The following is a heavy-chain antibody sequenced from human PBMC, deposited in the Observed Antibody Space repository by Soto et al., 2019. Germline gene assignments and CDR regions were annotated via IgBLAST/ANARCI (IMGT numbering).Heavy chain of an antibody. D-gene: IGHD6-19*01. J-gene: IGHJ4*02. CDR3: ARGSVAETKFDY. V-gene: IGHV6-1*01. CDR2: TYYRSKWYN. CDR1: GDSVSRNSSA. Sequence: SQSLSLTSAISGDSVSRNSSAWNWIRQTPSRGLEWLGRTYYRSKWYNDYAVSVKSRITINPDTSKNQFSLQLNSVTPEDTAVYYCARGSVAETKFDYWGQGTLVTVSS.